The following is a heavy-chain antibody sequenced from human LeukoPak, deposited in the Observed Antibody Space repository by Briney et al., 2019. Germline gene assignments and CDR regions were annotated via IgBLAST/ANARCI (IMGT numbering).Heavy chain of an antibody. V-gene: IGHV3-23*01. Sequence: GGSLRLSCAASGFTFNSYAMSWVRQAPEKGLEWVATISGSGGGTYYADSVKGRFTISRDDSKNTLYLQMNSLRAEDRAVYYCAKDLGRYRNNYFDYWGQGTLVTVSS. D-gene: IGHD1-26*01. CDR1: GFTFNSYA. CDR2: ISGSGGGT. J-gene: IGHJ4*02. CDR3: AKDLGRYRNNYFDY.